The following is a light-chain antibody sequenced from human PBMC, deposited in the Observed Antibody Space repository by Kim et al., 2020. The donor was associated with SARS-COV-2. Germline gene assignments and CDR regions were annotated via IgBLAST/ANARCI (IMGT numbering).Light chain of an antibody. CDR2: GAS. Sequence: SPGERATRSCRASQSVTSDSLLWYQQKPGQAPRLLIHGASTRATGVPDRFSGSGSGTDFTLTISRLEPEDFAVYYCQHYGSSQWTFGQGTKVDIK. J-gene: IGKJ1*01. V-gene: IGKV3-20*01. CDR1: QSVTSDS. CDR3: QHYGSSQWT.